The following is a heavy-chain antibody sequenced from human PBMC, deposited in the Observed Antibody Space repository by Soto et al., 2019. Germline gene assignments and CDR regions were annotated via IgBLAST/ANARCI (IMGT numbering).Heavy chain of an antibody. D-gene: IGHD5-12*01. V-gene: IGHV1-69*04. J-gene: IGHJ3*02. CDR1: GGTFSSYT. Sequence: QVQLVHSGAEVKKPGSSVKVSCKASGGTFSSYTIIWVRQSPGQGLEWMGRIIPILGIANYAQKFQGRVTITADKSTSTGYIELSSLRSEDTAVYYCARDRGDGYNNIWGQGTMVTVSS. CDR3: ARDRGDGYNNI. CDR2: IIPILGIA.